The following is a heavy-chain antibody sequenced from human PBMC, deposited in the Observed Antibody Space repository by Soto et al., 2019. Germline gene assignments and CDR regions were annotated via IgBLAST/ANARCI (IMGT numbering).Heavy chain of an antibody. V-gene: IGHV1-18*01. Sequence: ASVKVSCTASGYTFTIYGISWVRQAPGQGLEWMGWISAYNGNTNYAQKLQGRVTMTTDTSTSTAYMELRSLRSDDTAVYYCARDRYYYDSSGTFDYWGQGTLVTVSS. D-gene: IGHD3-22*01. J-gene: IGHJ4*02. CDR3: ARDRYYYDSSGTFDY. CDR2: ISAYNGNT. CDR1: GYTFTIYG.